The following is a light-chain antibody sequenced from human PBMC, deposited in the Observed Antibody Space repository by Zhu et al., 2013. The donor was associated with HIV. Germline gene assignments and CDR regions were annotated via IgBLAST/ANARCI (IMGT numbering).Light chain of an antibody. CDR2: KDN. Sequence: SYELTQPSSVSVSPGQTARITCSGDVLAKKYARWFQQKPGQAPVLVIYKDNERPSGIPERFSGSSSGTTVTLTISGVEAGDEADYYCQVWDSRSDHRVFGGGTKLTVL. CDR1: VLAKKY. J-gene: IGLJ3*02. CDR3: QVWDSRSDHRV. V-gene: IGLV3-27*01.